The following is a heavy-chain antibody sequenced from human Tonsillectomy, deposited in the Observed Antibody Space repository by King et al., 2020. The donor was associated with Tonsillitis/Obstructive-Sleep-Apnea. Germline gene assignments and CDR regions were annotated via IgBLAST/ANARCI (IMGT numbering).Heavy chain of an antibody. J-gene: IGHJ5*02. CDR1: GGSITSYY. Sequence: QLQESGPGLVKPSETLSLTCTVSGGSITSYYWSWIRQPAGKGLEWIGLISSTRSTNYNPSLKSRVTMSVDTSRNQFSLKLSSVTAADTAVYFCARDLDTAPYNWFDPWGQGTLVTVSS. CDR3: ARDLDTAPYNWFDP. V-gene: IGHV4-4*07. CDR2: ISSTRST. D-gene: IGHD5-18*01.